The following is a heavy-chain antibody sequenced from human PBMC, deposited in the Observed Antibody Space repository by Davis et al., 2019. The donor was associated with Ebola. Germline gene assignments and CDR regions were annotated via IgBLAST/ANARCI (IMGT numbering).Heavy chain of an antibody. Sequence: GESLKISCGGSGFTFRSYALHWVRQSPGKGLEWVAVISHDARETFYADSVKGRFTISRDNAEDSLSLQMNRLRAEDTAVYYCARGEVRHFDYWGQGALVTVSS. CDR3: ARGEVRHFDY. CDR1: GFTFRSYA. CDR2: ISHDARET. D-gene: IGHD1-26*01. V-gene: IGHV3-30*04. J-gene: IGHJ4*02.